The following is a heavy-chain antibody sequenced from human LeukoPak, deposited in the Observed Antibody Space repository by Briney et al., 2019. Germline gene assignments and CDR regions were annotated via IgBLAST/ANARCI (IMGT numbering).Heavy chain of an antibody. V-gene: IGHV1-2*02. CDR2: INPNSGGT. J-gene: IGHJ4*02. CDR3: ARVRYSSSSNSNFDY. Sequence: ASVKVSCKASGYTFTGYYMHWVRQAPGQGLEWMGWINPNSGGTNYAQKFQGRVTMTRDTSISTAYMELSRLRSDDTAVYYCARVRYSSSSNSNFDYWGQGTLVTVSS. D-gene: IGHD6-6*01. CDR1: GYTFTGYY.